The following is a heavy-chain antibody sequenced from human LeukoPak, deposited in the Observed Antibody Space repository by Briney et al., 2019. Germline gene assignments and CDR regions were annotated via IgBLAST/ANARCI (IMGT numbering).Heavy chain of an antibody. V-gene: IGHV3-69-1*01. CDR1: GFSFSDHE. CDR2: LSSSGNA. Sequence: GGSLRLSCAASGFSFSDHEMNWVCQAPGKGLEWVSYLSSSGNAYYADSVKGRFTISRDNAKKSLYLQMNSLRAEDTAVYYCARDNGNKYYFDYWGQGTLVTVSS. D-gene: IGHD2-8*01. J-gene: IGHJ4*02. CDR3: ARDNGNKYYFDY.